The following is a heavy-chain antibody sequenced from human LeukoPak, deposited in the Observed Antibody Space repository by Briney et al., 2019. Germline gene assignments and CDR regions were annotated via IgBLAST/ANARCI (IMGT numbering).Heavy chain of an antibody. V-gene: IGHV1-69*05. CDR1: GGTFSSYA. J-gene: IGHJ3*02. CDR3: ARDRVAVAGPDAFDI. CDR2: IIPIFGTA. D-gene: IGHD6-19*01. Sequence: ASVKVSCKASGGTFSSYAISWVRQAPGQGLEWMGRIIPIFGTANYAQKFQGRVTTTTDESTSTAYMELSSLRSEDTAVYYCARDRVAVAGPDAFDIWGQGTMVTVSS.